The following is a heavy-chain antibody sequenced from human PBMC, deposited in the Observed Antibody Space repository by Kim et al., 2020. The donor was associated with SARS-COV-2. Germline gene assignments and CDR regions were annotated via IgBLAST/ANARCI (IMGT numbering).Heavy chain of an antibody. V-gene: IGHV1-2*06. CDR2: INPNSGGT. Sequence: ASVKVSCKASGYTFTGYYMHWVRQAPGQGLEWMGRINPNSGGTNYAQKFQGRVTMTRDTSISTAYMELSRLRSDDTAVYYCASDSSIFGVVITPLSYYYGMDVWGQGTTVTVSS. D-gene: IGHD3-3*01. J-gene: IGHJ6*02. CDR1: GYTFTGYY. CDR3: ASDSSIFGVVITPLSYYYGMDV.